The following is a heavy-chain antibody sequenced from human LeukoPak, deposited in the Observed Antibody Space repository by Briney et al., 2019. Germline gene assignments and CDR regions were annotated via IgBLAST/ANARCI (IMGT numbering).Heavy chain of an antibody. CDR2: IGGSGVST. V-gene: IGHV3-23*01. CDR1: GFTFSSYA. CDR3: AKADYGDHVRFPD. D-gene: IGHD4-17*01. J-gene: IGHJ4*02. Sequence: GGSLRLSCAASGFTFSSYAMSWVRQAPGKGLEWVSGIGGSGVSTYYADSVKGRFTISRDDSKNTLYLQMNSLRAEDTAVYYCAKADYGDHVRFPDWGQGTLVTVSS.